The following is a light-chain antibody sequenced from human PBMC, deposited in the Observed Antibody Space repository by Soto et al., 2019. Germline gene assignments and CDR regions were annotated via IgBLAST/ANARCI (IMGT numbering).Light chain of an antibody. J-gene: IGLJ1*01. CDR2: DVS. V-gene: IGLV2-14*01. Sequence: QSALTQPASVSGSPGQSITISCTGTSTDVGGYNYVSWYQQHPGKAPKLMIYDVSNRPSGVSNRFSGSKSGNTASLTISGLQAEDEADYYCSSYTGSSTSYVFGTGTKVTVL. CDR1: STDVGGYNY. CDR3: SSYTGSSTSYV.